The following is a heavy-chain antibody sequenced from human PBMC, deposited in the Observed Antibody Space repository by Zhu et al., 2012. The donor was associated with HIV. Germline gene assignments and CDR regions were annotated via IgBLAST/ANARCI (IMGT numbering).Heavy chain of an antibody. CDR1: GYSISSGYY. D-gene: IGHD3-16*01. V-gene: IGHV4-38-2*01. CDR3: ASDDYVDAFDI. Sequence: QVQLQESGPGLVKPSETLSLTCAVSGYSISSGYYWGWIRQPPGKGREWIGSIYHSGSTYYNPSLKSRVTISVDTSKNQFSLKLSSVTAADTAVYYCASDDYVDAFDIWGQGTMVTVSS. J-gene: IGHJ3*02. CDR2: IYHSGST.